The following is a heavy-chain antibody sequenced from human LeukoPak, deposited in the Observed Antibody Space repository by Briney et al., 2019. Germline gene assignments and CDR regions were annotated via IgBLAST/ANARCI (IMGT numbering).Heavy chain of an antibody. J-gene: IGHJ3*01. CDR3: ARPESVGATSALDL. V-gene: IGHV5-51*01. D-gene: IGHD1-26*01. CDR1: EYKFTNYW. CDR2: IYPGDSDT. Sequence: GESLKISCEASEYKFTNYWIGWVRQKPGKGLEWMGIIYPGDSDTRYSPSFQGQVTISADKSISTAFLQWSSLKASDTAVYYCARPESVGATSALDLWGQGTLVTVSS.